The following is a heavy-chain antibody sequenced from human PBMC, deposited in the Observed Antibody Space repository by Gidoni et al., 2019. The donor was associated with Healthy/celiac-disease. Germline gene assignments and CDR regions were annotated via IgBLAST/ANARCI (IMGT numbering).Heavy chain of an antibody. D-gene: IGHD6-13*01. CDR3: ARRSGSSWSFDY. CDR1: GGTFSSYA. V-gene: IGHV1-69*09. J-gene: IGHJ4*02. Sequence: QLVQSGAEVKKPGSSVKVSCKASGGTFSSYAISWVRQAPGQGLEWMVRIIPILGIANHAQKFQGRVTITADKSTSTAYMELSSLRSEDTAVYYCARRSGSSWSFDYWGQGTLVTVSS. CDR2: IIPILGIA.